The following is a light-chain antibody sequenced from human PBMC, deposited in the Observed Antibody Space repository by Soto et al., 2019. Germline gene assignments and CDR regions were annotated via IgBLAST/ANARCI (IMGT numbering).Light chain of an antibody. CDR1: SSNIGARYD. CDR2: GNI. Sequence: QSVLTQPPSVSGAPGQRVTISCTGSSSNIGARYDVHWYQQLPGTAPKLLIYGNINRPSGVPDRFSGSKSGTSASLAITGLQAEDEADYYCQSYDRSLSGDVFGTGTKVTVL. V-gene: IGLV1-40*01. J-gene: IGLJ1*01. CDR3: QSYDRSLSGDV.